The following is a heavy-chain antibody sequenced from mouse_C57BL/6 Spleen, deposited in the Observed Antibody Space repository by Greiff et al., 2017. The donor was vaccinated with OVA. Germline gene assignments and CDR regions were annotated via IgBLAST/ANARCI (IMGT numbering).Heavy chain of an antibody. Sequence: DVKLQESGAELVKPGASVKLSCTASGFNIKDYYMHWVKQRTEQGLEWIRRIDPEDGETKYAPKFQGKATITADTSSNTAYLQLSSLTSEDTAVYYCARRGSSHFDYWGQGTTLTVSS. J-gene: IGHJ2*01. CDR1: GFNIKDYY. V-gene: IGHV14-2*01. CDR3: ARRGSSHFDY. D-gene: IGHD1-1*01. CDR2: IDPEDGET.